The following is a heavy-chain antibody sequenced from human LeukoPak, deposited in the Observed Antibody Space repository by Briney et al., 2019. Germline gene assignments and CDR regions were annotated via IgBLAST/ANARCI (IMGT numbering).Heavy chain of an antibody. CDR3: AKPADTAMGFDY. CDR2: INHGGST. CDR1: GGSFSGYY. J-gene: IGHJ4*02. Sequence: SETLSLTCAVYGGSFSGYYCSCIRQPPGKGRKWIGEINHGGSTNYNPSLKMRVNISVDTSKNQFSLKLSSVTAADTAVYYCAKPADTAMGFDYWGQGTLVTVSS. D-gene: IGHD5-18*01. V-gene: IGHV4-34*01.